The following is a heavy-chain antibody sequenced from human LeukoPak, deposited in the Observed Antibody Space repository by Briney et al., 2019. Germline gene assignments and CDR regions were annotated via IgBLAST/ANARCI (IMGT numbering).Heavy chain of an antibody. D-gene: IGHD4-17*01. J-gene: IGHJ4*02. V-gene: IGHV3-30-3*01. CDR3: ARDHGYGDGLFDY. CDR2: ISYDGSNK. CDR1: GFTFSSYA. Sequence: QTGRSLRLSCAASGFTFSSYAMHWVRQAPGKGLEWVAVISYDGSNKYYADSVKGRFTISRDNSKNTLYLQMNSLRAEDTAVYYCARDHGYGDGLFDYWGQGTLVTVSS.